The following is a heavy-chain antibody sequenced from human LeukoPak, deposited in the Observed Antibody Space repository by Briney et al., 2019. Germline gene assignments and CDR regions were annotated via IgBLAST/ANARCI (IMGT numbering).Heavy chain of an antibody. CDR1: GGSFSGYD. J-gene: IGHJ4*02. CDR3: ARVRFRGKDDY. D-gene: IGHD4-23*01. CDR2: INHSGIT. Sequence: SETLSLTCAVYGGSFSGYDWGWIRQPPGKGLGWIGEINHSGITNYNPSFESRVTISVDASKNQFSLKLTSMTAADTAVYYCARVRFRGKDDYWGQGILVTVSS. V-gene: IGHV4-34*01.